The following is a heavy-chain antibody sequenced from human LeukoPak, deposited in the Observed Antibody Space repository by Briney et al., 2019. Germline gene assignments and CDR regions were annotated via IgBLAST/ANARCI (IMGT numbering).Heavy chain of an antibody. V-gene: IGHV3-53*01. CDR1: GFTVSSKY. CDR2: IYSGGST. CDR3: ARGRGSYYDTTGGLDY. D-gene: IGHD3-22*01. J-gene: IGHJ4*02. Sequence: GGSLRLSCAASGFTVSSKYMTWVRQAPGKGLEWVSVIYSGGSTFYADSVRGRFTISRDSSKNTVYLQMSSLRAEDTAVYYCARGRGSYYDTTGGLDYWGQGTLVTVSS.